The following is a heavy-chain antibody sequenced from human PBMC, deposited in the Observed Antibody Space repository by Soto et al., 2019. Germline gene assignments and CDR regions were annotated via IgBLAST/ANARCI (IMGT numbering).Heavy chain of an antibody. CDR2: INAGNGNT. J-gene: IGHJ4*02. Sequence: ASVKVSCKASGYTFTSYAMHWVRQAPGQRLEWMGWINAGNGNTKYSQKFQGRVTITRDTSASTAYMELSSLRSEDTAVYYCAREGIAVAGCFDYWGQGNMVTGAS. CDR1: GYTFTSYA. V-gene: IGHV1-3*01. D-gene: IGHD6-19*01. CDR3: AREGIAVAGCFDY.